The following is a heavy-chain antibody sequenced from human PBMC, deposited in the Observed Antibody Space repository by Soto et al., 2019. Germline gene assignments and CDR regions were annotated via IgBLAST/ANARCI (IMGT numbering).Heavy chain of an antibody. J-gene: IGHJ6*03. Sequence: PSETLSLTCTVSGGSISSSSYYWGWIRQLPGKGLEWIGSIYHSGSTYYNPSLKSRVTISVDTSKNQFSLKLSSVTAADTAVYYCARHVSENDYSNSYYYYYYMDVWGKGTTVTVSS. CDR2: IYHSGST. CDR1: GGSISSSSYY. D-gene: IGHD4-4*01. V-gene: IGHV4-39*01. CDR3: ARHVSENDYSNSYYYYYYMDV.